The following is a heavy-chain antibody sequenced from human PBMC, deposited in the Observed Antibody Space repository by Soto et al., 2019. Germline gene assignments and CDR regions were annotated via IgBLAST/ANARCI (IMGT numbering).Heavy chain of an antibody. J-gene: IGHJ4*02. V-gene: IGHV3-23*01. CDR3: AKDRKMYSSGWYIY. CDR2: ISGSGGST. Sequence: GESLKISCAASGFTFSSYAMSWVRQAPGKGLEWVSAISGSGGSTYYTDSVKGRFTISRDNSKNTLYLQMNSLRAEDTAVYYCAKDRKMYSSGWYIYRGQGTLVTVSS. CDR1: GFTFSSYA. D-gene: IGHD6-19*01.